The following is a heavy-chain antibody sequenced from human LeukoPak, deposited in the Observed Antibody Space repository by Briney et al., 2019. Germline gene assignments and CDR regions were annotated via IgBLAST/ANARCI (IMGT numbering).Heavy chain of an antibody. CDR3: ARLLAGCPGGRCRAHFDY. Sequence: SETLSLTRGVSGDSINSNYRSWMRQPPGKGLEWIGYIYYGGSTNYNPSLKSRVSMSVDTSKNQFSLNLSSVTAADTAVYHCARLLAGCPGGRCRAHFDYWGEGTLVTVSS. CDR1: GDSINSNY. J-gene: IGHJ4*02. D-gene: IGHD2-15*01. CDR2: IYYGGST. V-gene: IGHV4-59*01.